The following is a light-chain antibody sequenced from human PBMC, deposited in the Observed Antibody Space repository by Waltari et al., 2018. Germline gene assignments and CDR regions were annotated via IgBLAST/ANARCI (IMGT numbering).Light chain of an antibody. V-gene: IGKV1-39*01. Sequence: DIQMTQSPSSLSASVGDRVIITCRASQYVSTYLNWYQLKPGKAPELLIYAASTLQAGVPSRVSGSGSRTDFTLTISSLQPEDFATYYCEQTYDTPPTFGQGTRLEIK. J-gene: IGKJ2*01. CDR2: AAS. CDR3: EQTYDTPPT. CDR1: QYVSTY.